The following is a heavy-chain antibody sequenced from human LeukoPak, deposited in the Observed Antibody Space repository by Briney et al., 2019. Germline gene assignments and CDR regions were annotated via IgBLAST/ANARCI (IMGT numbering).Heavy chain of an antibody. CDR3: ARETRVAATCTAGINFDY. Sequence: ASVKVSCKASGYTFTGYYMHWVRQAPGQGLEWLGWINPNNGGTIYAQKFQGRVAMTRDTSNTTAYMEMTRLRSDDTAVYYCARETRVAATCTAGINFDYWGQGTLVTVSS. CDR2: INPNNGGT. CDR1: GYTFTGYY. J-gene: IGHJ4*02. V-gene: IGHV1-2*02. D-gene: IGHD6-13*01.